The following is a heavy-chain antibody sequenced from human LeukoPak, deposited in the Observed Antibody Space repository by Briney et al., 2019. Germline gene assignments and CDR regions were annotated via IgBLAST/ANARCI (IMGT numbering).Heavy chain of an antibody. J-gene: IGHJ3*02. V-gene: IGHV3-33*01. D-gene: IGHD6-19*01. CDR2: IWYDGSNK. CDR1: GFTFSSYG. Sequence: PGGSLRLSCAASGFTFSSYGMHWVRQAPGKGLEWVAVIWYDGSNKYYADSVKGRFTISRDNSKNTLYLQMNSLRAEDTAVYYCARDQRAGYSSGWYPDAFDIWGQGTMVTVSS. CDR3: ARDQRAGYSSGWYPDAFDI.